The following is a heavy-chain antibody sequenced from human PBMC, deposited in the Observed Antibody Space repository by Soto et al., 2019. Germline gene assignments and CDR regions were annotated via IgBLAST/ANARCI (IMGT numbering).Heavy chain of an antibody. CDR3: SSDTFGLRDT. Sequence: EVQLGESGGGLVQPGGSLRLSCAVSGFTFSAYWMHWVRQTPGKGLVWVSRINPDGTNTNYADSVEGRFTISRDNAKSTLYLQMNSLSAEDTAIYFCSSDTFGLRDTWGQGTLVTVSS. J-gene: IGHJ5*02. D-gene: IGHD3-3*01. CDR1: GFTFSAYW. CDR2: INPDGTNT. V-gene: IGHV3-74*01.